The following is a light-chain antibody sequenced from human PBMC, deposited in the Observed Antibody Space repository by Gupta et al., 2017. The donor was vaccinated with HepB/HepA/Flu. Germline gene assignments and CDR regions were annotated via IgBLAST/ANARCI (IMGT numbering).Light chain of an antibody. CDR1: QSLLHSNGYTY. J-gene: IGKJ5*01. CDR2: LGS. Sequence: DIVMTQSPLSLPVTPGEPASISCRSSQSLLHSNGYTYLDWYLQKPGQSPQLLIYLGSNRASGVPDRFSGSGSGTDFTLKITRVEAEDVGVYYCMQALQTPITFGQGTRLGIK. CDR3: MQALQTPIT. V-gene: IGKV2-28*01.